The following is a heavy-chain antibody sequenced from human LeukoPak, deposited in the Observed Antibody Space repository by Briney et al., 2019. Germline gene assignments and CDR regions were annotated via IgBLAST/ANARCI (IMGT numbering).Heavy chain of an antibody. CDR2: IYSGGST. CDR3: ARVVAAAGTGFDY. Sequence: GGSLRLSCAASGFTVSSNYMSWVRQAPGKGLEWGSVIYSGGSTYYADSVKGRFTISRDNSKNTLYLQMNSLRAEDTAVYYCARVVAAAGTGFDYWGQGTLVTVSS. V-gene: IGHV3-66*01. CDR1: GFTVSSNY. J-gene: IGHJ4*02. D-gene: IGHD6-13*01.